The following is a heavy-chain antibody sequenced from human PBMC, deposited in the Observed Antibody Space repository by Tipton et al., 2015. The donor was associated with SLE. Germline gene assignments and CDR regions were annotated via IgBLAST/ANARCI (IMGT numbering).Heavy chain of an antibody. CDR2: ISYDGSNK. J-gene: IGHJ5*02. V-gene: IGHV3-30*04. CDR3: ARYCSGGSCYAYNWFDP. Sequence: SLRLSCAASGFTSSSYAMHWVRQAPGKGLEWVAVISYDGSNKYYADSVKGRFTISRDNSKNTLYLQMNSLRAEDTAVYYCARYCSGGSCYAYNWFDPWGQGTLVTVSS. CDR1: GFTSSSYA. D-gene: IGHD2-15*01.